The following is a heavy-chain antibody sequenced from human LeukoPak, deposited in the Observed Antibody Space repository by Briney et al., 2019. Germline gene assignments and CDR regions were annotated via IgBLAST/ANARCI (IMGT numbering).Heavy chain of an antibody. CDR3: ARELGRRELPPYYFDY. CDR2: IYNSGST. D-gene: IGHD1-26*01. J-gene: IGHJ4*02. V-gene: IGHV4-59*01. CDR1: GGSISSYY. Sequence: SETLSLTCTVSGGSISSYYWSWIRQPPGKGLEWIGYIYNSGSTNYNPSLKSRVTISVDTSKNQFSLKLSSVTAADTAVYYCARELGRRELPPYYFDYWGQGTLVTVSS.